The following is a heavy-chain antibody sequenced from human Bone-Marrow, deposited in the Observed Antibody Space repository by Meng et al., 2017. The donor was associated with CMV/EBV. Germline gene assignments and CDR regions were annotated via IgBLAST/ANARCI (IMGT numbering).Heavy chain of an antibody. D-gene: IGHD4-11*01. V-gene: IGHV1-46*01. CDR1: GYTFTSYY. CDR3: ARVDPYSNYGLYGMDV. J-gene: IGHJ6*02. Sequence: ASVKVSCKASGYTFTSYYMHWVRQAPGQGLEWMGIINPSGGSTSYAQKFQGRVTMTRDTSTSTVYMEPSSLRSEDTAVYYCARVDPYSNYGLYGMDVWGQGTTVTVSS. CDR2: INPSGGST.